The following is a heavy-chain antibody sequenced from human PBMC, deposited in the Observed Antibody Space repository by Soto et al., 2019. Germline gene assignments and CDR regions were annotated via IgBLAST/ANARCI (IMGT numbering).Heavy chain of an antibody. J-gene: IGHJ4*02. V-gene: IGHV2-5*02. D-gene: IGHD3-22*01. CDR2: IYWDDDK. Sequence: QITLKESGPTLVKPTQTLTLTCTFSGFSLSTSGVGVGWIRQPPGKALEWLALIYWDDDKRYSPSLRSRLTITKDTSKNQVVLTMTNMDPVDTATYYCAHSLYYYDSSGYYSTQDFDYWGQGTLVTVSS. CDR3: AHSLYYYDSSGYYSTQDFDY. CDR1: GFSLSTSGVG.